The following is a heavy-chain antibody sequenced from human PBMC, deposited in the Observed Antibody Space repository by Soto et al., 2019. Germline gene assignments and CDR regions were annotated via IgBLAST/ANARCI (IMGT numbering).Heavy chain of an antibody. CDR1: GFTFSDFW. CDR3: VKDRARGYSYGYWYYFDS. CDR2: ISSDGRET. Sequence: HPGGSLRLSCAASGFTFSDFWMNWVRQAPEKGLEWVAYISSDGRETNHADSVKGRFTISRDNAKNSLDLQMNSLRPEDTGLYHCVKDRARGYSYGYWYYFDSWGQGTMVTVSS. J-gene: IGHJ4*02. V-gene: IGHV3-7*03. D-gene: IGHD5-18*01.